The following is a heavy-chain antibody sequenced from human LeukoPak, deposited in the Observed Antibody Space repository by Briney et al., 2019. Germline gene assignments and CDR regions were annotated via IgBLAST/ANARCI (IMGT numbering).Heavy chain of an antibody. Sequence: ASVKVSCKASGYTFTSYYMHWVRQAPGQGLEWMGIINPSGGSTSYAQKFQGRVTMTRDTSTSTVYMELSSLRSEDTAVYYCAREGGVSGGDSSGFYFDYWGQGTLVTVSS. J-gene: IGHJ4*02. CDR1: GYTFTSYY. V-gene: IGHV1-46*01. CDR2: INPSGGST. CDR3: AREGGVSGGDSSGFYFDY. D-gene: IGHD3-22*01.